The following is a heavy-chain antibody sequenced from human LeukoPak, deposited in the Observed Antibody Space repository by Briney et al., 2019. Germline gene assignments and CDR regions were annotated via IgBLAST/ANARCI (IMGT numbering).Heavy chain of an antibody. V-gene: IGHV3-7*01. CDR1: GFTFSSYW. J-gene: IGHJ4*02. D-gene: IGHD2-15*01. Sequence: PGGSLRLSCAASGFTFSSYWMSWVRQAPGKGLEWVANIKEDGSKKNYVDSVKGRFTISRDNARNSLYLQMNSLRAEDTAVYYCARLPISCGNFDYWGQGTLVTVSS. CDR3: ARLPISCGNFDY. CDR2: IKEDGSKK.